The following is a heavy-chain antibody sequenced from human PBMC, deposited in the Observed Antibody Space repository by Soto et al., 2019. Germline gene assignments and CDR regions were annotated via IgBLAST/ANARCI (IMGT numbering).Heavy chain of an antibody. J-gene: IGHJ4*02. CDR2: IFSNDEK. CDR1: GFSLSNARMG. V-gene: IGHV2-26*01. Sequence: QVTLKESGPVLVKPTETLTLTCTVSGFSLSNARMGVSWIRQPPGQALAWLAHIFSNDEKSYSTSLKSRLTISNDTAKSQVVLTMTKMDPVDTATYYCARSRGITMVRGVIITFDSWGQGTLVTVSS. D-gene: IGHD3-10*01. CDR3: ARSRGITMVRGVIITFDS.